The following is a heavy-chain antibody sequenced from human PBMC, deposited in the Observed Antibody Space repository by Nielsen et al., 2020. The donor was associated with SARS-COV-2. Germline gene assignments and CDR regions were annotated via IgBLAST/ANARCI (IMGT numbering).Heavy chain of an antibody. J-gene: IGHJ3*02. CDR3: ASGGNSADYAFDI. D-gene: IGHD4-23*01. CDR1: GFTFDDYA. Sequence: SLKISCAASGFTFDDYAMHWVRQAPGKGLEWVLGISWNSGSIGYADSVKGRFTISRDNAKNSLYLQMNSLRAEDTALYYCASGGNSADYAFDIWGQGTMVTVSS. CDR2: ISWNSGSI. V-gene: IGHV3-9*01.